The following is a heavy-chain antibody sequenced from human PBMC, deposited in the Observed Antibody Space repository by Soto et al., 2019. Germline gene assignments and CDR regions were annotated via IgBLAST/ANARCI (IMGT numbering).Heavy chain of an antibody. J-gene: IGHJ6*02. CDR3: ARDYRPPPWYYYGMDV. V-gene: IGHV3-23*01. Sequence: PGGSLRLSCAASGFTFSSYAMSWVRQAPGKGLEWVSAIWGSGGSTYYADSVKGRFTISRDNSKNTLYLQMNSLRAEDTAVYYCARDYRPPPWYYYGMDVWGQGTTVTVSS. D-gene: IGHD4-4*01. CDR1: GFTFSSYA. CDR2: IWGSGGST.